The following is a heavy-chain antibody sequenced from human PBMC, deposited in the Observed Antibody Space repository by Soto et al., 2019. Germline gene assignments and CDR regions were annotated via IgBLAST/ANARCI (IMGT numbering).Heavy chain of an antibody. CDR3: ARYRRDGYNRLDY. CDR1: GFTFSSYW. Sequence: GGSLRLSCAASGFTFSSYWMIWVRQAPGRGLEWVANIKQDGSEKYYVDSVKGRFTISRDNAKNSLYLQMNSLRAEDTAVYYCARYRRDGYNRLDYWGQGTLVTVSS. J-gene: IGHJ4*02. CDR2: IKQDGSEK. V-gene: IGHV3-7*01. D-gene: IGHD5-12*01.